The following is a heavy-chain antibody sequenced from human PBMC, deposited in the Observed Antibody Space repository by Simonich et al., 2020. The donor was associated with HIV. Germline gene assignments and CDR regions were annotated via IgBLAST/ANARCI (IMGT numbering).Heavy chain of an antibody. D-gene: IGHD5-12*01. V-gene: IGHV1-2*02. J-gene: IGHJ4*02. Sequence: QVQLVQSGAEVKKPGASVKVSCKASGYTFTGNYMHWVRQAPGQGLEWMGWINPNNGDTNSAQKFQGRVSMIRDTSISTAFMELSSLRSDDTAVYYCARGPNTGGYDSFGGQGTLVTVSS. CDR2: INPNNGDT. CDR3: ARGPNTGGYDSF. CDR1: GYTFTGNY.